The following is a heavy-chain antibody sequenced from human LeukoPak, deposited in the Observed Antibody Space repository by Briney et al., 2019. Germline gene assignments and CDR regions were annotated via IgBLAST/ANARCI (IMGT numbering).Heavy chain of an antibody. D-gene: IGHD6-19*01. CDR3: ARDEVSGGWYNH. V-gene: IGHV1-18*04. J-gene: IGHJ4*02. Sequence: GASVKVSCKASGYTFTSRGFSWVRQAPGQGLDWMGWINADSGNTNYAQNFQGRVTLTTDTSTNTAYMELRSLRSDDTAVYYCARDEVSGGWYNHWGQGTLVTVSS. CDR1: GYTFTSRG. CDR2: INADSGNT.